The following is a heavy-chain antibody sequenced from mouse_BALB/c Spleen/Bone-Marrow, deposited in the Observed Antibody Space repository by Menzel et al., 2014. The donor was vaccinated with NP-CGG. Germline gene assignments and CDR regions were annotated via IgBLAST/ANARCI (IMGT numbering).Heavy chain of an antibody. Sequence: EVKVVESGGGLVQPGDSLRLSCATSGFTFSDFYMEWVRQPPGKRLEWIAASRNKAKYYTTEYSASVKGRSIVSRDTSQSVLYLQMNALRAEDTAIYYCARDVGYGNYFVYWGQGTLVTVSA. CDR2: SRNKAKYYTT. D-gene: IGHD2-10*02. J-gene: IGHJ3*01. CDR1: GFTFSDFY. V-gene: IGHV7-1*02. CDR3: ARDVGYGNYFVY.